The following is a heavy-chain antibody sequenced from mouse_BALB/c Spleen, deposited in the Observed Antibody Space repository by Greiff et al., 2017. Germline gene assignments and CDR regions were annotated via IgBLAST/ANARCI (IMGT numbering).Heavy chain of an antibody. CDR2: ISYDGSN. CDR1: GYSITSGYY. J-gene: IGHJ1*01. CDR3: ARGEYDYDVGNWYFDV. D-gene: IGHD2-4*01. V-gene: IGHV3-6*02. Sequence: VQLQQSGPGLVKPSQSLSLTCSVTGYSITSGYYWNWIRQFPGNKLEWMGYISYDGSNNYNPSLKNRISITRDTSKNQFFLKLNSVTTEDTATYYCARGEYDYDVGNWYFDVWGAGTTVTVSS.